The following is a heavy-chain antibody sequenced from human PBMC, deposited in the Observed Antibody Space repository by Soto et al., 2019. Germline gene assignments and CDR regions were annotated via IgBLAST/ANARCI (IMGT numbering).Heavy chain of an antibody. Sequence: GGSLRLSCAASGFTFSAYGMRWVRQAPGKGLEWVALMSYDGINRYYADSVTGRFTISRDNSRNTLYLQMNSLGAEDTAGYYWAKDGGVRQCDHYYGKDVWGQWATVTVSS. CDR1: GFTFSAYG. V-gene: IGHV3-30*18. CDR3: AKDGGVRQCDHYYGKDV. CDR2: MSYDGINR. D-gene: IGHD3-16*01. J-gene: IGHJ6*02.